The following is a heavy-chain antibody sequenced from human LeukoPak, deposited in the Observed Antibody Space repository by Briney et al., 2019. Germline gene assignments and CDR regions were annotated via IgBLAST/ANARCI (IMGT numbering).Heavy chain of an antibody. Sequence: VASVKVSCKASGGTFSRHAISWVRQAPGLGLEWMGGIIPIFGTANYAQKFRGRVTITADESTTTASMELSSLRSEDTAVYYCARLLDLTFDYWGQGTLVTVSS. V-gene: IGHV1-69*01. CDR2: IIPIFGTA. CDR3: ARLLDLTFDY. CDR1: GGTFSRHA. J-gene: IGHJ4*02. D-gene: IGHD1-7*01.